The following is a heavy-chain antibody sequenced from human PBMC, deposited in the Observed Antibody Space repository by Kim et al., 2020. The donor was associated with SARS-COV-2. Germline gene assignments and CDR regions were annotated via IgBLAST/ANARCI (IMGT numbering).Heavy chain of an antibody. J-gene: IGHJ3*02. CDR3: YTGYSSSWYPIDAFDI. D-gene: IGHD6-13*01. Sequence: SVTGRFTISRDNSKNTLYLQMNSLRAEDTAVYYCYTGYSSSWYPIDAFDIWGQGTMVTVSS. V-gene: IGHV3-30*03.